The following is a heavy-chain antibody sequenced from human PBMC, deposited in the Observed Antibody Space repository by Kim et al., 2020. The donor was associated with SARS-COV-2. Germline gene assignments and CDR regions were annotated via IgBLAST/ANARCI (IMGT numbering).Heavy chain of an antibody. CDR3: ARDSYGSGSDIFSCQGMDV. CDR1: GFTFGDHF. J-gene: IGHJ6*02. Sequence: GGSLRLSCAASGFTFGDHFMDWVRQAPGKGLEWVGRIRRKVAGYTTEYAASVKGRFTISRDDSKNSLYLQMNSLKIEDTAVYFCARDSYGSGSDIFSCQGMDVWGQGTTVTVSS. D-gene: IGHD3-10*01. V-gene: IGHV3-72*01. CDR2: IRRKVAGYTT.